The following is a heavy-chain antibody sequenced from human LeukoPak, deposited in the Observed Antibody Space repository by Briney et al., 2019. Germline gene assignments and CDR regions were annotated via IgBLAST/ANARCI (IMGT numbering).Heavy chain of an antibody. J-gene: IGHJ3*02. CDR1: GGSISSYY. CDR3: ARQDSGTYLNPLDI. CDR2: IYYTGST. D-gene: IGHD1-26*01. V-gene: IGHV4-59*08. Sequence: SSETLSLTCIVSGGSISSYYWSWIRQPPGKGLEWIGYIYYTGSTNYNPPLKSRVTISVDTSKNQLSLKLRSVTAADTAVYYCARQDSGTYLNPLDIWGQGTVVTVSS.